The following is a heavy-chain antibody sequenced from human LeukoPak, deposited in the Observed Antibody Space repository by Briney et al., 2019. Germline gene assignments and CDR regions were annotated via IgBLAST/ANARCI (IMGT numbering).Heavy chain of an antibody. J-gene: IGHJ4*02. CDR3: ARYIYGYLHY. Sequence: ASVKVSCKASGYTFTNYNIHWVRQAPGQGLEWMGIINPSGGSTSYEQKFQGRVTMTRDTSTSTVYTELSSLRSEDTAVYYCARYIYGYLHYWGQGTLVTVSS. D-gene: IGHD5-18*01. V-gene: IGHV1-46*01. CDR1: GYTFTNYN. CDR2: INPSGGST.